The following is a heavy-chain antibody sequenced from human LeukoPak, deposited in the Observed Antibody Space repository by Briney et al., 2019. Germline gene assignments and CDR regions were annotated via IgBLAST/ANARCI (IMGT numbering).Heavy chain of an antibody. V-gene: IGHV5-51*01. Sequence: GESLKISCQTSGYSFTNYWIGWVRQMPGKGLEWMGIIYPGDSDSRYSPSFQGQVTISADKSGSTAYLQWSSLRASDTAIYYCARASTDNAGWHRGSFDYWGQGTLVTVSS. D-gene: IGHD6-19*01. CDR3: ARASTDNAGWHRGSFDY. CDR2: IYPGDSDS. CDR1: GYSFTNYW. J-gene: IGHJ4*02.